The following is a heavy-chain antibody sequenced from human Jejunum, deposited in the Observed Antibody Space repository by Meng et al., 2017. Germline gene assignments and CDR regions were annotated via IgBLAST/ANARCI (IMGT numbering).Heavy chain of an antibody. Sequence: SETLSLTCTVSGGSIRSSSYCWGWIRQSPGKGLEWIGNIYYSGSTYYNPSLGSRVTISLDATKNQFSLKLKSVSAADAAIYYCVSGVVMVTAPPGYWGQGTLVTVSS. D-gene: IGHD2-21*02. CDR3: VSGVVMVTAPPGY. V-gene: IGHV4-39*07. CDR1: GGSIRSSSYC. CDR2: IYYSGST. J-gene: IGHJ4*02.